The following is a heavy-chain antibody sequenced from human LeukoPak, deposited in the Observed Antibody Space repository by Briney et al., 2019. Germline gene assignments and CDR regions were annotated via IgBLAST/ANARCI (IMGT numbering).Heavy chain of an antibody. CDR3: ARGPYSSDYAFDI. J-gene: IGHJ3*02. D-gene: IGHD6-19*01. CDR1: GFTFSSFW. V-gene: IGHV3-53*01. Sequence: GGSLRLSCAASGFTFSSFWMSWVRQAPGKGLEWVSVIYSGGSTYYADSVKGRFTTSRDNSKNTLYLQMNSLRAEDTAVYYCARGPYSSDYAFDIWGQGTMVTVSS. CDR2: IYSGGST.